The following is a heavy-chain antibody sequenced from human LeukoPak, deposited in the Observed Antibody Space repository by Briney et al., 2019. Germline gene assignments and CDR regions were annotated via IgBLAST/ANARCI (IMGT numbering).Heavy chain of an antibody. J-gene: IGHJ6*03. D-gene: IGHD6-19*01. CDR2: ISSNGGST. V-gene: IGHV3-64*01. Sequence: GGSLRLSCAASGFTFSGYAMHWVRQAPGKGLEYVSAISSNGGSTYYANSVKGRFTISRDNSKNTLYLQMGSLRAEDMAVYYCARDRRIAVAGTYYYYYYMDVWGKGTTVTVSS. CDR1: GFTFSGYA. CDR3: ARDRRIAVAGTYYYYYYMDV.